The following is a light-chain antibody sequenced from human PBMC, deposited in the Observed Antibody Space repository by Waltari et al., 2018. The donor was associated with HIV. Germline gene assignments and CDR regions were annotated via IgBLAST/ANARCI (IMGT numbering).Light chain of an antibody. V-gene: IGLV2-8*01. Sequence: QSALTQPPSASESPGQSVAISCTGTSSDVGGYNSVSWYQQHPGKAPKLMIYEVTKRPSGVPDRFSGSKSGNTASLTVSGLQAEDEADYYCSSYAGSNNVLFGGGTKLTVL. CDR2: EVT. J-gene: IGLJ2*01. CDR1: SSDVGGYNS. CDR3: SSYAGSNNVL.